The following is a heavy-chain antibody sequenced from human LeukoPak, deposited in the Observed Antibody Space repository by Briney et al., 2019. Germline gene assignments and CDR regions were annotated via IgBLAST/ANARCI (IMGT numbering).Heavy chain of an antibody. Sequence: GASVKVSCKASGYTFTSYYMHWVRQAPGQGLEWMGILKPSGGSTSYAQKFQGRVTMTRDTSTSTVYMELSSLRSEDTAVYYCAGDYGGNSRSDAFDIWGQGTMVTVSS. D-gene: IGHD4-23*01. CDR3: AGDYGGNSRSDAFDI. CDR1: GYTFTSYY. CDR2: LKPSGGST. V-gene: IGHV1-46*01. J-gene: IGHJ3*02.